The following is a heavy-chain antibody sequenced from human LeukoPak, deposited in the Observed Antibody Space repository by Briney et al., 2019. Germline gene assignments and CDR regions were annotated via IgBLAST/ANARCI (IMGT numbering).Heavy chain of an antibody. V-gene: IGHV3-23*01. Sequence: GGSLRLSCAASGFTFSSYAMSWVRQAPGKGLEWVSAISAGAGNTYYADSVKGRFTISRDNSKNTLYLQMNSLRAEDTAVYYCAKDLLRGGPGYGMDVWGQGTTVTVSS. CDR3: AKDLLRGGPGYGMDV. D-gene: IGHD3-10*01. J-gene: IGHJ6*02. CDR2: ISAGAGNT. CDR1: GFTFSSYA.